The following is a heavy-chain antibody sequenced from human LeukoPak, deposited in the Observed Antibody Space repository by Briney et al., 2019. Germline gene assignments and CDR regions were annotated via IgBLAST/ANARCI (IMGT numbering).Heavy chain of an antibody. CDR1: GYTFTSYG. J-gene: IGHJ4*02. V-gene: IGHV1-18*01. Sequence: ASVKVSCKASGYTFTSYGISWVRQAPGQGLERMGWISAYNGNTNYAQKLQGRVTMTTDTSTSTAYMELRSLRSDDTAVYYCARGRHDSSGYYPYYFDYWGQGTLVTVSS. D-gene: IGHD3-22*01. CDR2: ISAYNGNT. CDR3: ARGRHDSSGYYPYYFDY.